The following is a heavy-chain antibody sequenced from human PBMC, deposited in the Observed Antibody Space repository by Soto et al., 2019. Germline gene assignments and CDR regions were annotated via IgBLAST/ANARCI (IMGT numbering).Heavy chain of an antibody. Sequence: QVQLQQSGPGLVEPSETLSLTCTVSGDSMSGFYWSWIRQSAEKGLEWIGRISATGATTYVPSLKSRITLSIDTSKNQFSLNLKFVSAADSAVYFCARDQSGAADVWGQGTEVTVS. CDR1: GDSMSGFY. V-gene: IGHV4-4*07. CDR2: ISATGAT. CDR3: ARDQSGAADV. D-gene: IGHD3-10*01. J-gene: IGHJ3*01.